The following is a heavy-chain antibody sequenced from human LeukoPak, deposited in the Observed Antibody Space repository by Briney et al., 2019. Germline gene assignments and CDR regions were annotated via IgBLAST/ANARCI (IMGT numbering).Heavy chain of an antibody. Sequence: PGGSLRLSCAASGFTFRDYSMHWVRQAPGIGLEYVSAISHNGGTTYYADSVKGRFTVSRGNSENTLYLQMGSLMVEDMAVYYCARAPSMWLTDYFDSWGQGTLVTVSS. V-gene: IGHV3-64*02. J-gene: IGHJ4*02. CDR1: GFTFRDYS. CDR2: ISHNGGTT. D-gene: IGHD6-19*01. CDR3: ARAPSMWLTDYFDS.